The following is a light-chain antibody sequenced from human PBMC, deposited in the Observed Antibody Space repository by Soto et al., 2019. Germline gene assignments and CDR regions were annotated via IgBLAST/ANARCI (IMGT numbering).Light chain of an antibody. Sequence: QSVLTQPPSVSGAPGQRVTISCTGSSSNIGAGYDVHWYQQLPGTAPKLLIYGNSNRPSGVPDRFSGSKSGTSASLAITGLQAEDEADYYCQSYASSLSALVFGGGTQLTVL. V-gene: IGLV1-40*01. CDR3: QSYASSLSALV. CDR2: GNS. J-gene: IGLJ2*01. CDR1: SSNIGAGYD.